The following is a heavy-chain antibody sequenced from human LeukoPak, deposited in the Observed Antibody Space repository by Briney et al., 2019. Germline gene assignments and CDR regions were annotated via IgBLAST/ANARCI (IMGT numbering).Heavy chain of an antibody. V-gene: IGHV4-34*01. CDR1: GGSFSGYY. Sequence: PSETLSLTCAVYGGSFSGYYWSWIRQPPGKGLEWIGEINHSGSTNYNPSLKSRVTISVDTSKNQFSLKLSSVTAADTAVYYCARRLPRRIVVVVAARDYWGQGTLVTVS. CDR2: INHSGST. CDR3: ARRLPRRIVVVVAARDY. J-gene: IGHJ4*02. D-gene: IGHD2-15*01.